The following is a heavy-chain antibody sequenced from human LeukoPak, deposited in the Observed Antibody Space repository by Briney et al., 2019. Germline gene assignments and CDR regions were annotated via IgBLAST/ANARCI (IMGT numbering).Heavy chain of an antibody. CDR1: GFTFSSYA. J-gene: IGHJ4*02. CDR2: ISGSGGST. V-gene: IGHV3-23*01. CDR3: AKDRDGGATTTAKGFDY. Sequence: PGGSLRLSCAASGFTFSSYAMSWVRQAPGKGLEWVSAISGSGGSTFYADSVKGRFTISRDNSKNTLYLQMNSLRAEDTAVYYCAKDRDGGATTTAKGFDYWGQGTLVTVSS. D-gene: IGHD1-26*01.